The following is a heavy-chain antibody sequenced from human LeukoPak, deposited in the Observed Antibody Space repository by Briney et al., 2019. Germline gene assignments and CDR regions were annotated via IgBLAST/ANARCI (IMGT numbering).Heavy chain of an antibody. CDR1: GGSISSGGYS. D-gene: IGHD2-15*01. J-gene: IGHJ4*02. Sequence: SETLSLTCAVSGGSISSGGYSWSWIRQPPGKGLEWIGCIYYSGSTYYNPSLKSRVTISVDTSKNQFSLKLSSVTAADTAVYYCARGIVVVVAATPFFDYWGQGTLVTVSS. V-gene: IGHV4-30-4*07. CDR2: IYYSGST. CDR3: ARGIVVVVAATPFFDY.